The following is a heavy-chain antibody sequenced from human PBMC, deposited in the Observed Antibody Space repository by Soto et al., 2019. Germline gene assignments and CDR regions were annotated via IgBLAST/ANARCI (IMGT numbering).Heavy chain of an antibody. CDR3: AKGDYYESGRHYPLPFDY. D-gene: IGHD3-22*01. Sequence: PGGSLRLSCAASGFIFSNFGMHWVRQAPGKGLEWVAVMSNDGRNKYYSDSVKGRFTISRDNSKNTLSLQMNSLRAEDTAVYYCAKGDYYESGRHYPLPFDYWGHGTLVTVSS. CDR1: GFIFSNFG. V-gene: IGHV3-30*18. CDR2: MSNDGRNK. J-gene: IGHJ4*01.